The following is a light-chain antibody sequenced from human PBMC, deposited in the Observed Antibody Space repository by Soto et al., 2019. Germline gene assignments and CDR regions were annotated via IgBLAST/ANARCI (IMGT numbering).Light chain of an antibody. CDR3: QQYANSRT. V-gene: IGKV3-20*01. J-gene: IGKJ1*01. CDR2: GAS. Sequence: EMVLTQSPGTLSLSPGEKATLSCRASQSVSSSYLAWYQQKLGQAPRLLIYGASTRATGIPDRFSGSGSGTDFTLTISILEPEDFAVYYCQQYANSRTFGQRTNVDI. CDR1: QSVSSSY.